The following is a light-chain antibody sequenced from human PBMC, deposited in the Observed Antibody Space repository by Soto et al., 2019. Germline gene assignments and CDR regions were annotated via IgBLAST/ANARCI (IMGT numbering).Light chain of an antibody. CDR1: QSVSSN. CDR3: RQYNNWPGWT. CDR2: GAS. J-gene: IGKJ1*01. V-gene: IGKV3-15*01. Sequence: EIVMTQSPATLSVSPGERATLSCRASQSVSSNLAWYQQKPGQAPRLLIYGASTRATGIPARFSGSGSGTAYTTTISSLQPDDFAVSYCRQYNNWPGWTFGQGTKVEIK.